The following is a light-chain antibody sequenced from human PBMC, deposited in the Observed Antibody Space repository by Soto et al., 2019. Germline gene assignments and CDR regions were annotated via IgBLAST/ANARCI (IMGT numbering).Light chain of an antibody. CDR1: QSLSNTY. CDR3: QQYGSTPIT. V-gene: IGKV3D-20*01. J-gene: IGKJ5*01. CDR2: DTS. Sequence: EIVLTQSPGTLSLSPGERATLSCGASQSLSNTYLAWYQQKPGLAPRLLIYDTSSRATGIPDRFSGSGSGTDFTLTISRLEPEDFAVYYCQQYGSTPITFGQGTRLEIK.